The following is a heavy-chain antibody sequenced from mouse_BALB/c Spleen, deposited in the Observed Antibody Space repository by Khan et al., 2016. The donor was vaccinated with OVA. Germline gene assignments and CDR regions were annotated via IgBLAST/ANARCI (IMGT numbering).Heavy chain of an antibody. CDR3: ARHSYRYDFTY. CDR2: IWSGGRT. V-gene: IGHV2-4-1*01. J-gene: IGHJ3*01. D-gene: IGHD2-14*01. CDR1: GFSLTIYG. Sequence: VQLQESGPGLVQPSQSLSITCTVSGFSLTIYGIHWVRQSPGKGLEWLGVIWSGGRTDYNAAFISRLSITKDDSKNQVFFKVNSLQTDDTAIYYCARHSYRYDFTYWCQGTLVTVSA.